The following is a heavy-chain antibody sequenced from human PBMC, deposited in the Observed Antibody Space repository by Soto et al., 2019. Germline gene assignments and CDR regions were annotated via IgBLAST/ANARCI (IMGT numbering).Heavy chain of an antibody. D-gene: IGHD1-26*01. CDR2: ISWNSGSI. Sequence: GGSLRLSCAASEFTFDDYAMHWVRQAPGKGLEWVSGISWNSGSICYADSVNGRCTSSRDNAKNSLYLQMNSLRPEATALYYRAKGGRGAQLRYYSLDHWGQGTLVTLSS. J-gene: IGHJ1*01. CDR1: EFTFDDYA. V-gene: IGHV3-9*01. CDR3: AKGGRGAQLRYYSLDH.